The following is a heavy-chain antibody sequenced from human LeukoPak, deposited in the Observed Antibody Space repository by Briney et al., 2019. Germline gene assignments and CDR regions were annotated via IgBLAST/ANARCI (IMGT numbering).Heavy chain of an antibody. CDR2: IGYDESYE. D-gene: IGHD6-19*01. Sequence: GRSLRLSCAASGFTFSSYTIHWVRQAPGKGLEWVAVIGYDESYEYYADSVKGRFTISRDNSKNTLYLQMNSLRAEDTAVYYCAREAFIAVANKGEYFQHWGQGTLVTVSS. CDR1: GFTFSSYT. J-gene: IGHJ1*01. V-gene: IGHV3-30-3*01. CDR3: AREAFIAVANKGEYFQH.